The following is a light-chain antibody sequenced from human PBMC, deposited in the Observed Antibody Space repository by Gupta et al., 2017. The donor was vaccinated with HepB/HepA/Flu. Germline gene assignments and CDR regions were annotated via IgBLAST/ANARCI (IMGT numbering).Light chain of an antibody. CDR1: QSVSNSY. J-gene: IGKJ1*01. V-gene: IGKV3-20*01. Sequence: EIVLTQSPDTLSLSPGERVTLSCRASQSVSNSYLAWYQHKPGQAPRLLIYGTSIRATGIPDRFSGSGSGTDFTLSISRLEPEDFAVYFCQRYGASPRTFGQGTKVEIK. CDR2: GTS. CDR3: QRYGASPRT.